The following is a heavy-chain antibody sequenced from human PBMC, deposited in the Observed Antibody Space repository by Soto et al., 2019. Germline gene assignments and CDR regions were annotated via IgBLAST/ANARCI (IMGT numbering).Heavy chain of an antibody. V-gene: IGHV3-23*01. D-gene: IGHD1-1*01. Sequence: EVQVLESGGGLEQPGGSLRLSCAASGFTFSNYAMSWVRQAPGKGLEWVSGSGTGGGTYYIDSAKGRFTISRDNSKNTLYLQMNSLRAEDTAVYYCAGEMLQRRFGFDIWGQGTMVTVSS. CDR2: SGTGGGT. CDR3: AGEMLQRRFGFDI. CDR1: GFTFSNYA. J-gene: IGHJ3*02.